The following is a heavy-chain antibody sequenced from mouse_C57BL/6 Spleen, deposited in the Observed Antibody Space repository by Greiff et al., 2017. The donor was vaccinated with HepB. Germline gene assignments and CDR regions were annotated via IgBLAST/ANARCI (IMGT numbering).Heavy chain of an antibody. J-gene: IGHJ2*01. CDR2: ISYDGST. Sequence: EVKLQESGPGLVKPSQSLSLTCSVTGYSITSGYYWTWIRQFPGNKLEWLGYISYDGSTNYNPSLKNRISITRDTSKNQFFLKLNSVTTEDTATYDWTKAPLRITTAYYVDYWGQGTTLTVSS. CDR1: GYSITSGYY. CDR3: TKAPLRITTAYYVDY. D-gene: IGHD1-1*01. V-gene: IGHV3-6*01.